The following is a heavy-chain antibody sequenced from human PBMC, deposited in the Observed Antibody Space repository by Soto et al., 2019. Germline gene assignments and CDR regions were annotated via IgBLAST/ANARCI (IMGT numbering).Heavy chain of an antibody. CDR1: GFSLSTSGVG. CDR2: IYWNDDK. J-gene: IGHJ4*02. V-gene: IGHV2-5*01. Sequence: SGPTLVKPTQTLTLTCTFSGFSLSTSGVGVGWIRQPPGKALEWLALIYWNDDKRYSPSLKSRLTITKDTSKNQVVLTMTNMDPVDTATYYCAHRLFGDYVAETLFDYWGQGTLVTVSS. CDR3: AHRLFGDYVAETLFDY. D-gene: IGHD4-17*01.